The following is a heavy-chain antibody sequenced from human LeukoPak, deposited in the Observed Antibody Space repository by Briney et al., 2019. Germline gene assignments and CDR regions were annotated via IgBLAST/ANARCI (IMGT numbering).Heavy chain of an antibody. CDR1: GGSISSSSYY. CDR3: ARERWELPYFDY. CDR2: IYSGST. D-gene: IGHD1-26*01. Sequence: SETLSLTCTVSGGSISSSSYYWGWIRQPPGKGLEWIGSIYSGSTYYNPSLKSRVTISVDTSKNQFSLKLSSVTAADTAVYYCARERWELPYFDYWGQGTLVTVSS. V-gene: IGHV4-39*07. J-gene: IGHJ4*02.